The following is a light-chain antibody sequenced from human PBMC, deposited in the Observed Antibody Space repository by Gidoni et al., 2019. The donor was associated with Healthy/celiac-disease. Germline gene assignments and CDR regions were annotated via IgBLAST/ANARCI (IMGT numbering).Light chain of an antibody. CDR3: QQYNNWPRLI. CDR1: QSVSSN. J-gene: IGKJ4*01. V-gene: IGKV3-15*01. Sequence: EIVMTQSPATLSVSPGERATLSCRASQSVSSNLAWYQQKPGQAPRLLIYGASTRATGIPARFSGSGSGTEFTLTISSLQSEDFAVYYCQQYNNWPRLIFXGXTKVEIK. CDR2: GAS.